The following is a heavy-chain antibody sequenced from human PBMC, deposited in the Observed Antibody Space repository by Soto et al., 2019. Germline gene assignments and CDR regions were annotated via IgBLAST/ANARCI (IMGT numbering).Heavy chain of an antibody. CDR3: ARDTYYYGSGSYSP. Sequence: GGSLRLSCAASGFTFSIYSMNWVRQAPGKGLEWVSYIMPGSSHIFYADSVKGRFTISRDNAKNSLYLQMNSLRAEDTAVYYCARDTYYYGSGSYSPWGQGTLVTVSS. V-gene: IGHV3-48*01. J-gene: IGHJ5*02. CDR2: IMPGSSHI. CDR1: GFTFSIYS. D-gene: IGHD3-10*01.